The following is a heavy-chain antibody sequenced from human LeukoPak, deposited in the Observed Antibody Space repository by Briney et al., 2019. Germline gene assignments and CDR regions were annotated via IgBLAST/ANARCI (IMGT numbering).Heavy chain of an antibody. V-gene: IGHV4-4*02. Sequence: PSETLSLTCAVSGGSISSSNWWSWVRQPPGKGLEWIGEIYHSGTTNYNPSLKSRVTTSVDTSKNQFSLKLSSVTAADTAVYYCARALINCSGGSCYSILAFDIWGQGTMVTVSS. D-gene: IGHD2-15*01. CDR3: ARALINCSGGSCYSILAFDI. CDR2: IYHSGTT. CDR1: GGSISSSNW. J-gene: IGHJ3*02.